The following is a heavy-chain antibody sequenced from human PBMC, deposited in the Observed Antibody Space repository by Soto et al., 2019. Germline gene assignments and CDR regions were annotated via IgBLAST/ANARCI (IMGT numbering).Heavy chain of an antibody. J-gene: IGHJ5*02. D-gene: IGHD3-10*01. CDR2: INAGNGNT. V-gene: IGHV1-3*01. Sequence: QVQLVQSGAEVKKPGASVKVSCKASGYTFTSYAMHWVRQAPGQRLEWMGWINAGNGNTKYSQKFQGRVTITRDTSXXTXYXXLSSLRSEDTAVYYCARGGITMVRGVILPDNWFDPWGQGTLVTVSS. CDR1: GYTFTSYA. CDR3: ARGGITMVRGVILPDNWFDP.